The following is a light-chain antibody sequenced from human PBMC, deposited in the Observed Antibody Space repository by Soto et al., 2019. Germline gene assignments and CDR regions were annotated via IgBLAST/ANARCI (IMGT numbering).Light chain of an antibody. Sequence: QSVLTQPASVSGSPGQSITFSCTGTSSDVGSSNLVSWYQQHPGKAPKLLIYEVSKRPSGVSNRFSGSKSGNTASLTISWLQAEDEADYYCCSYAGSSTQVFGTGTKVTVL. V-gene: IGLV2-23*02. CDR1: SSDVGSSNL. CDR3: CSYAGSSTQV. CDR2: EVS. J-gene: IGLJ1*01.